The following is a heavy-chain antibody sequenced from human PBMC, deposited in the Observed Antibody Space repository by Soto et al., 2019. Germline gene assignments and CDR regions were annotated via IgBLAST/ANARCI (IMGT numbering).Heavy chain of an antibody. V-gene: IGHV3-48*03. Sequence: HPGWSLRLSCASSVFTFISYEMNWVRQAPGKGLEWVSYISSSGSTIYYADSVKGRFTISRDNAKNSLYLQMNSLRAEDTAVYYCARGESSGYYPYYYYYGMDVWGQGTTVTVSS. J-gene: IGHJ6*02. CDR2: ISSSGSTI. D-gene: IGHD3-22*01. CDR3: ARGESSGYYPYYYYYGMDV. CDR1: VFTFISYE.